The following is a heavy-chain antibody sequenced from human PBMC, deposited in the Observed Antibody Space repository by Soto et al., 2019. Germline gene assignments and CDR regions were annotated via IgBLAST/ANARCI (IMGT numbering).Heavy chain of an antibody. CDR2: IYYSGST. Sequence: SETLSLTCAVSGGSISHYYWSWIRQPPGKRLEWIGYIYYSGSTNYNPSLKSRVTISEDMSKNQFSLNLRSVTAADTAVYYCARGVINYYDSSGYRYYFDYWGQGTLVTVSS. J-gene: IGHJ4*02. CDR1: GGSISHYY. D-gene: IGHD3-22*01. CDR3: ARGVINYYDSSGYRYYFDY. V-gene: IGHV4-59*01.